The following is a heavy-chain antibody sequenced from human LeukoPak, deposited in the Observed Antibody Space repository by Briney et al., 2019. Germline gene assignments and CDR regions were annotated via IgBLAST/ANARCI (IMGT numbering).Heavy chain of an antibody. J-gene: IGHJ4*02. CDR2: FDPEDGET. D-gene: IGHD6-19*01. V-gene: IGHV1-24*01. CDR3: ATGHSSGWYYFDY. CDR1: GYTLAELS. Sequence: ASVKVSCKVSGYTLAELSMHWVRQAPGKGLEWMGGFDPEDGETIYAQKFQGRVTMTEDTSTDTAYMELSSLRSEDTAVYYCATGHSSGWYYFDYWGQGTLVTVSS.